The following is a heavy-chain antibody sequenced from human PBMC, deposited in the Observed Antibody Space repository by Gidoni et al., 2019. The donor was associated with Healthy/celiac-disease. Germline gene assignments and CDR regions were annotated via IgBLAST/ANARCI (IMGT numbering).Heavy chain of an antibody. V-gene: IGHV3-23*01. D-gene: IGHD3-22*01. Sequence: EVQLLDSGGGLVQPGGSLRLSCAASGFTCWRFAMSWVRQAPGKGLEWVSAISGSGGSTYYADSVKGRFTISRDNSKNTLYLQMNSLRAEDTAVYYCAKDRTTMIVVGSDAFDIWGQGTMVTVSS. CDR1: GFTCWRFA. J-gene: IGHJ3*02. CDR3: AKDRTTMIVVGSDAFDI. CDR2: ISGSGGST.